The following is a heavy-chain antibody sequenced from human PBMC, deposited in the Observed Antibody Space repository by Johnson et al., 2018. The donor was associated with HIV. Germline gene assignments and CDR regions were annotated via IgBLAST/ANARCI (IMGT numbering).Heavy chain of an antibody. V-gene: IGHV3-30*04. CDR2: ISNDGSNK. J-gene: IGHJ3*02. D-gene: IGHD1-26*01. Sequence: VQLVESGGGVVQPGRSLRLSCAASGFTFSSHAMHWVRQAPGKGLEWVTFISNDGSNKYYADSVRGRFTISRDNSRNTLFLQMNSLRAEDTGVYYCAREWDPRTPDAFDIWGQGTMVTVSS. CDR3: AREWDPRTPDAFDI. CDR1: GFTFSSHA.